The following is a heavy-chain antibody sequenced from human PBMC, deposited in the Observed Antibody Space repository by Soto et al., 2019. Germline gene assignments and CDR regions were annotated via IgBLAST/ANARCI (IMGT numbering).Heavy chain of an antibody. CDR3: ATGRFYYGSEY. V-gene: IGHV4-61*08. J-gene: IGHJ4*02. CDR1: GGSVSGGAYC. D-gene: IGHD3-10*01. CDR2: IYNNKST. Sequence: QVQLQESGPGLVKPSETLSLTCTVSGGSVSGGAYCWSWIRQSAGAGLEWIWYIYNNKSTNYNPSLQSRLTISVDTSKNQFSLKLSSVTAADTAVYYCATGRFYYGSEYWGQGTLVTVSS.